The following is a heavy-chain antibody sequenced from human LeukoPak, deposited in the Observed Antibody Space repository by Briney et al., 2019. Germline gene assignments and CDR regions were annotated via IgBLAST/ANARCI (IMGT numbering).Heavy chain of an antibody. CDR3: AREIVPFNTQSPLDY. CDR2: IIPILGIA. J-gene: IGHJ4*02. V-gene: IGHV1-69*04. D-gene: IGHD1-26*01. CDR1: GYTFTSYG. Sequence: ASVKVSCKASGYTFTSYGISWVRQAPGQGLEWMGRIIPILGIANYAQKFQGRVTITADKSTSTAYMELSSLRSEDTAVYYCAREIVPFNTQSPLDYWGQGTLVTVSS.